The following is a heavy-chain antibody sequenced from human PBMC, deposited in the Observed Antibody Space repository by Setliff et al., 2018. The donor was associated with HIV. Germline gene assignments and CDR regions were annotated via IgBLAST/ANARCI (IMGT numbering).Heavy chain of an antibody. J-gene: IGHJ4*02. D-gene: IGHD3-9*01. CDR2: IYYSGSS. CDR3: VRNSFDYVEEE. CDR1: GGSISSYY. Sequence: SETLSLTCTVSGGSISSYYWSWIRQHPGKGLEWIGYIYYSGSSYYNPSVRSRVIMSLDTSENHFSLQLSSVTAADTAVYYCVRNSFDYVEEEWGQGTQVTVSS. V-gene: IGHV4-59*06.